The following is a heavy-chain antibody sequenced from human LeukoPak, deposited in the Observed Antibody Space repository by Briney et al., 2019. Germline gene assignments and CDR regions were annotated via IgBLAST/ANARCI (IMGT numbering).Heavy chain of an antibody. CDR3: ERGAGWYGS. Sequence: SETLSLTCAVSGGSISPNYWSWLRQPPGKGLEWIGYIHYTGTTRYNPPLNGRVTISVDTSKNQFSLKLRSVTATDTAVYYCERGAGWYGSWGQGTLVAVSS. CDR2: IHYTGTT. CDR1: GGSISPNY. J-gene: IGHJ5*01. V-gene: IGHV4-59*01.